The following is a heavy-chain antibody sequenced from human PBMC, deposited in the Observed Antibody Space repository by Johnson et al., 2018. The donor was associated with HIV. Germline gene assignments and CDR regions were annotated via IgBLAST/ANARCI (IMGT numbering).Heavy chain of an antibody. CDR2: ISYDGSNK. V-gene: IGHV3-30*19. CDR1: GFTFANYG. J-gene: IGHJ3*02. CDR3: ARGGSCYNAHFDI. D-gene: IGHD2-15*01. Sequence: QMLLVESGGGVVQPGESLRLSCAASGFTFANYGMHWVRQAPGKGLEWVAVISYDGSNKYYADSVKGRFTISRDNSKNTLYLQMNSLRAEDTAVYYCARGGSCYNAHFDIWGQGTMVTVSS.